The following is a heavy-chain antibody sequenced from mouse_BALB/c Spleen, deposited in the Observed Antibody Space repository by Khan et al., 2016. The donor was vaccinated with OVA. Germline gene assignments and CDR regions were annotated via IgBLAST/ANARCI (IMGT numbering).Heavy chain of an antibody. CDR1: GYSITSDYA. J-gene: IGHJ4*01. CDR2: INSTGGT. D-gene: IGHD2-14*01. Sequence: VQLKESGPGLVKPSQSLSLTCTVTGYSITSDYAWNWIRQFPGNKLEWMGYINSTGGTSYNPSLKSRISITRDTSKNQFFLQLKSVTAEDTATYYCARSLYYSYGYALDCWGRGTLVTVSS. CDR3: ARSLYYSYGYALDC. V-gene: IGHV3-2*02.